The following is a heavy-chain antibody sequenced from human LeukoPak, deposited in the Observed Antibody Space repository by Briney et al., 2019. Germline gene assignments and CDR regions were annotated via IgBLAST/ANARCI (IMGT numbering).Heavy chain of an antibody. J-gene: IGHJ4*02. CDR2: INPNSGGT. D-gene: IGHD1-26*01. CDR1: GGTFSSYA. Sequence: GASVKVSCKASGGTFSSYAISWVRQAPGQGLEWMGWINPNSGGTNYAQRFQGRVTMTRDTSISTAYMELSRLTSDDTAVYYCASPVVGATRGPPDFWGQGTLVTVSS. V-gene: IGHV1-2*02. CDR3: ASPVVGATRGPPDF.